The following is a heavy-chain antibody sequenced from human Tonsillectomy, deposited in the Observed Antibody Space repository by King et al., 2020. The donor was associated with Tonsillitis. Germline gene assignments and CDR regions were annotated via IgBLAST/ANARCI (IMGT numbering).Heavy chain of an antibody. J-gene: IGHJ3*02. Sequence: QLQESGPGLVKPSETLSLTCTVSGGSISGSYWSWIRQPPGKGLEWIGYGYYTGSTSYNPSLKSRVTITVDTSKNQFSLKLNSVTAADTAVYYCARRPHYSGSIRRKLNDAFDIGGQGTMVTVPS. CDR2: GYYTGST. CDR3: ARRPHYSGSIRRKLNDAFDI. V-gene: IGHV4-59*08. CDR1: GGSISGSY. D-gene: IGHD3-10*01.